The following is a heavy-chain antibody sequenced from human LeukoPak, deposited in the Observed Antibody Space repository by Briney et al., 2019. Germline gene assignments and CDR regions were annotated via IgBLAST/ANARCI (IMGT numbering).Heavy chain of an antibody. CDR1: GYTFTSYG. D-gene: IGHD2-2*01. J-gene: IGHJ4*02. CDR3: ARRYCSSTSCYRQLEY. Sequence: ASVKVSCKASGYTFTSYGISWVRQAPGQGLEWMGRISAYNGNTNYAQKLQGRVTMTTDTSTSTAYMELRSLRSDDTAVYYCARRYCSSTSCYRQLEYWGQGTLVTVSS. V-gene: IGHV1-18*01. CDR2: ISAYNGNT.